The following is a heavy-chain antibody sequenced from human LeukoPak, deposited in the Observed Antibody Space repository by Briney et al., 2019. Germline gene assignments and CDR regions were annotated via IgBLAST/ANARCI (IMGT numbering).Heavy chain of an antibody. CDR3: ARAYRVSTTVVPEEHDAFDI. CDR1: GFTFSSYG. Sequence: GGSLRLSCAASGFTFSSYGMHWVRQAPGKGLEWVAVISYDGSNKYYADSVKGRFTISRDNAKNTLYLQMNSLRAEDTAVYYCARAYRVSTTVVPEEHDAFDIWGQGTMVTVSS. J-gene: IGHJ3*02. D-gene: IGHD4-23*01. V-gene: IGHV3-30*03. CDR2: ISYDGSNK.